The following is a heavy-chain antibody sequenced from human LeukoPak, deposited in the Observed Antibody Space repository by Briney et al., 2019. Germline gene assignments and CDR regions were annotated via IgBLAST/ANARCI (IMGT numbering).Heavy chain of an antibody. V-gene: IGHV3-30*04. Sequence: GGSLRLSCAASEFTFSSYAMHWVRQAPGKGLEWVAVISYDGSNKYYADSVKGRFTISRDNSKNTLYLQMNSLRAEDTAVYYCARPFRQFDSSSSYYSFDLWGRGTVVTVSS. CDR2: ISYDGSNK. J-gene: IGHJ5*02. D-gene: IGHD3-22*01. CDR1: EFTFSSYA. CDR3: ARPFRQFDSSSSYYSFDL.